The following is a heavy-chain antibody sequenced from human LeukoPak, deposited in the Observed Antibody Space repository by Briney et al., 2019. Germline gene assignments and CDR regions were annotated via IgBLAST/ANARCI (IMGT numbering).Heavy chain of an antibody. D-gene: IGHD3-9*01. J-gene: IGHJ4*02. CDR2: INHSGST. Sequence: SETLSLTCAVYGGSFSGYYWSWIRQPPGKGLEWIGEINHSGSTNYNPSLKSRVTISVDTSKDQFSLKLSSVTAADTAVYYCARRFILTGYYGYWGQGTLVTVSS. CDR1: GGSFSGYY. V-gene: IGHV4-34*01. CDR3: ARRFILTGYYGY.